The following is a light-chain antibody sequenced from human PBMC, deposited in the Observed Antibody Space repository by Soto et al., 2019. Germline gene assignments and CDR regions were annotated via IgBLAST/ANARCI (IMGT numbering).Light chain of an antibody. CDR2: EVT. CDR1: NRDVGGYNY. CDR3: SSYSSSSAFDVI. J-gene: IGLJ2*01. V-gene: IGLV2-14*01. Sequence: QSALAQPASVSGSPGQSITISCAGTNRDVGGYNYVSWYQQYPGKAPKLIIYEVTYRPSGVSNRFSGSKSGNTASLTISGLQAEDESDYYCSSYSSSSAFDVIFGGGTKLTVL.